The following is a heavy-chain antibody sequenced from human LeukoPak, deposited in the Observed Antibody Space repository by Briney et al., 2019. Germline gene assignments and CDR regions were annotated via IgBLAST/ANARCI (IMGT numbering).Heavy chain of an antibody. Sequence: GGSLRLSCAASGFTFSSNYMSWVRQTPGKGLAWVSVIYSSGSTYYADSVKGRFTISRDNSKNTLYLQMNSLRAEDTAVYYCAKLSSYSSPKYFDYWGQGTLVTVSS. CDR1: GFTFSSNY. V-gene: IGHV3-53*01. CDR3: AKLSSYSSPKYFDY. D-gene: IGHD6-13*01. CDR2: IYSSGST. J-gene: IGHJ4*02.